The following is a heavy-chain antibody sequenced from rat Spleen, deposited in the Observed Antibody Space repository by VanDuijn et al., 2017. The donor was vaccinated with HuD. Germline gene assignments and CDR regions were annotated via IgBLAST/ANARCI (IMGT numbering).Heavy chain of an antibody. Sequence: EVQLVESGGGLVQPGRSLKLSCIASGFTFNNYWMTWVRQAPKKVLEWVASISPSGGSTYYRDSVEGRFTISRDNAKNTLYLQMNSLRSEDTATYYCTRGHGYNYDWFAYWGQGTLVTVSS. D-gene: IGHD1-9*01. V-gene: IGHV5-31*01. J-gene: IGHJ3*01. CDR3: TRGHGYNYDWFAY. CDR1: GFTFNNYW. CDR2: ISPSGGST.